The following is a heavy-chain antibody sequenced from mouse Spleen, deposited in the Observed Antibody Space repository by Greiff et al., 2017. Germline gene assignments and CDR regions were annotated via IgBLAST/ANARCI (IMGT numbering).Heavy chain of an antibody. D-gene: IGHD2-10*01. CDR2: IYPGDGDT. J-gene: IGHJ2*01. CDR3: ASPYYGNSFDY. CDR1: GYAFSSYW. V-gene: IGHV1-80*01. Sequence: VKLMESGAELVGPGSSVKISCKASGYAFSSYWMNWVKQRPGQGLEWIGQIYPGDGDTNYNGKFKGKATLTADKSSSTAYMQLSSLTSEDSAVYFCASPYYGNSFDYWGQGTTLTVSS.